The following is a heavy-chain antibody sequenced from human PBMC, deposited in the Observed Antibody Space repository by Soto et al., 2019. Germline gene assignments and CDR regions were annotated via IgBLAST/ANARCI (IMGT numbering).Heavy chain of an antibody. V-gene: IGHV1-69*06. Sequence: SVMVSCKDAGGTFSSYAISWVRQDPGQGLEWMGGIIPIFGTENYAQKFQGRVTTTSDKSTSTAYMELSSLRSADTAVYYCASSIEVVHAAIFYYYGFDVWGHGTTVTVS. CDR2: IIPIFGTE. D-gene: IGHD2-2*02. CDR3: ASSIEVVHAAIFYYYGFDV. CDR1: GGTFSSYA. J-gene: IGHJ6*02.